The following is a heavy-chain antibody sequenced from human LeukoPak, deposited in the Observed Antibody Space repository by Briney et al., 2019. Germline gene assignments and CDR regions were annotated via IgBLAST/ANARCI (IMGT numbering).Heavy chain of an antibody. V-gene: IGHV3-74*01. CDR2: INSDGSST. Sequence: GGSLRLSCAASGFTFSSYWMPWVRQAPGKGLVWVSRINSDGSSTNYADSVKGRFTISRDNAKNTLFLQMSSLRAEDTAVYYCARSPYYGDAFDIWGQGTMVTVSS. CDR1: GFTFSSYW. CDR3: ARSPYYGDAFDI. J-gene: IGHJ3*02. D-gene: IGHD1-26*01.